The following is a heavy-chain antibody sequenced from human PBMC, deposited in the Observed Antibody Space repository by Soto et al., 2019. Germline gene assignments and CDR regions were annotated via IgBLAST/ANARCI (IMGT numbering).Heavy chain of an antibody. CDR2: VNPSGGHT. D-gene: IGHD2-21*02. Sequence: QVQLVQSGAEVKKPGASVKVSCKASGDTFPDYYIHWVRQAPGQGLEWMGTVNPSGGHTTYAQHFLGRMTLTRHTSPSTLYMELTSLTSEDTAIYYCARGGHVLVVTAALDYWGQGTLVTVSS. V-gene: IGHV1-46*01. J-gene: IGHJ4*02. CDR3: ARGGHVLVVTAALDY. CDR1: GDTFPDYY.